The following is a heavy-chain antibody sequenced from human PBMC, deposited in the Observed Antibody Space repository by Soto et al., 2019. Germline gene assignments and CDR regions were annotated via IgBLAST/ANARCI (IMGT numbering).Heavy chain of an antibody. J-gene: IGHJ6*02. Sequence: QVQLVESGGGEVQPGRSLRLSCAASGFTFSAYALHWVRQAPGTGLEWVAPVSYGDSNKYYADSVKGRFTISRDNSKKTLFLQMNSLKVEDTAIYYCARSGFYGSGILYFYGVDVWGQGTTVTVSS. V-gene: IGHV3-30-3*01. CDR1: GFTFSAYA. CDR2: VSYGDSNK. CDR3: ARSGFYGSGILYFYGVDV. D-gene: IGHD3-10*01.